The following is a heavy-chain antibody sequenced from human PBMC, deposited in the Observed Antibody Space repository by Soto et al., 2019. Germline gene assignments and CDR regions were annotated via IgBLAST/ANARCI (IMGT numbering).Heavy chain of an antibody. V-gene: IGHV1-18*01. CDR2: ISAYDGKT. D-gene: IGHD3-3*01. CDR1: GYNFNIYG. CDR3: AKGPHEYWTCDWFDP. Sequence: ASVKVSCKASGYNFNIYGINWVRQAPGQGLELMGWISAYDGKTTYAEKFQGRVTMTTDASTSTAYMELRSLRSDDTAVYYCAKGPHEYWTCDWFDPRGQGTLVTVSS. J-gene: IGHJ5*02.